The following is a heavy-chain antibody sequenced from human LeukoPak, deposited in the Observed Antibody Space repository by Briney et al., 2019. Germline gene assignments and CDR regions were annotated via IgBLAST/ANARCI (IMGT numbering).Heavy chain of an antibody. D-gene: IGHD4-11*01. CDR2: ITNTGGST. Sequence: GGSLRLSCAASGFTVSSNYMSWVRQAPGKGLEWVSTITNTGGSTYYVDSVKGRFTISRDNSKNTLHLQMNSLRPEDTAVYYCVKTTLNAPPAEFDSWGQGTLVTVSS. CDR3: VKTTLNAPPAEFDS. J-gene: IGHJ4*02. V-gene: IGHV3-23*01. CDR1: GFTVSSNY.